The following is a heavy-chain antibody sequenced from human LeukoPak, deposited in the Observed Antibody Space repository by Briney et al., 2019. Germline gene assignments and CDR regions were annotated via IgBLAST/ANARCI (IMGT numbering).Heavy chain of an antibody. V-gene: IGHV3-48*04. D-gene: IGHD3-10*01. CDR3: AREAGISNWFDP. CDR2: ISRSGSTI. CDR1: GFTFSSYS. J-gene: IGHJ5*02. Sequence: GGSLRLSCAASGFTFSSYSMNWVRQAPGKGLEWVSYISRSGSTIYYADSVKGRFTISRDNAKNSLYLQMNSLRVEDTAVYYCAREAGISNWFDPWGQGTLVIVSS.